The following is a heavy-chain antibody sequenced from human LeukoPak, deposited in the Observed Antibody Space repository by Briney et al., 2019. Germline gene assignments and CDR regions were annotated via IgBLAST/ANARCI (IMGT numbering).Heavy chain of an antibody. CDR1: GFTFSSYS. CDR2: ISSSSSTI. D-gene: IGHD2-2*01. Sequence: PGGSLRLSCAASGFTFSSYSMNWVRQAPGKGLEWASYISSSSSTIYYADSVKGRFTISRDNAKNSLYLQMNSLRAEDTAVYYCASSFDIVVVPAAMEYYYGMDVWGQGTTVTVSS. V-gene: IGHV3-48*01. J-gene: IGHJ6*02. CDR3: ASSFDIVVVPAAMEYYYGMDV.